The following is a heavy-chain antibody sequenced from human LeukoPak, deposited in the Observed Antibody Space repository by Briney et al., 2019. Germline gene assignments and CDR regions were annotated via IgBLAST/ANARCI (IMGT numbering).Heavy chain of an antibody. CDR3: GGGPGVRYCRAIGCLYFES. Sequence: SETLSLTCTVSGGSISSYYWSWIRQPPGKGLEWIGCIYYSGSTNYNPSLKSRVTISVDTSNNQFSLKLTAVTAADTAVYFCGGGPGVRYCRAIGCLYFESWGQGTQVTVSS. CDR1: GGSISSYY. CDR2: IYYSGST. J-gene: IGHJ4*02. V-gene: IGHV4-59*12. D-gene: IGHD2-15*01.